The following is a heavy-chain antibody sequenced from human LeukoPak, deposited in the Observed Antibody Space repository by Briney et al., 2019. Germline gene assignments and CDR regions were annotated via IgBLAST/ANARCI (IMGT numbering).Heavy chain of an antibody. D-gene: IGHD1-26*01. V-gene: IGHV4-34*01. CDR1: VGSFSGYY. J-gene: IGHJ4*02. CDR2: INHSGST. Sequence: SETLSLTCAVYVGSFSGYYWSWIRQPPGRGLEWIGEINHSGSTNYSPSLKSRVTISVDTSKNQFSLKLSSVTAADTAVYYCARGGRIVGATPVLDYWGQGTLVTVSS. CDR3: ARGGRIVGATPVLDY.